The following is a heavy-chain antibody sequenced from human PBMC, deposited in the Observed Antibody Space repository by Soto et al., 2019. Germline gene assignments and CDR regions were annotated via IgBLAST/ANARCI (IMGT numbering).Heavy chain of an antibody. D-gene: IGHD1-1*01. V-gene: IGHV4-59*12. CDR2: IYYSGST. CDR1: GGSISSYY. Sequence: SETLSLTCTVSGGSISSYYWSWIRQPPGKGLEWIGYIYYSGSTNYNPSLKSRVTISVDTSKNQFSLKLSSVTAADTAAYYCARWPQLEPRFDYWGQGTLVTVSS. CDR3: ARWPQLEPRFDY. J-gene: IGHJ4*02.